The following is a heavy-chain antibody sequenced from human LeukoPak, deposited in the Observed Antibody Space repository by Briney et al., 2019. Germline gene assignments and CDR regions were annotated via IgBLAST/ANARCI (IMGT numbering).Heavy chain of an antibody. Sequence: GGSLRLSCAASEFSLSSYSMDWFRETPGKGREWISYISSSGRTVYYADSVEGRFTVSRDNSKNTLYLQMNSLRGDDTAVYYCVKDCPGDSSPEGVCHYYMDVWGKGTTVTVSS. CDR1: EFSLSSYS. V-gene: IGHV3-48*01. D-gene: IGHD6-13*01. CDR3: VKDCPGDSSPEGVCHYYMDV. J-gene: IGHJ6*03. CDR2: ISSSGRTV.